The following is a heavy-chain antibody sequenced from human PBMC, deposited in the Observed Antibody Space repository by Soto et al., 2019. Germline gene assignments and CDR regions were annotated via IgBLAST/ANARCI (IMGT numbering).Heavy chain of an antibody. CDR3: AKLVTVAAAGTVDY. Sequence: QVQLVESGGGLVEPGGSLRLACTASGFTFRDFYMTWIRQAPGKGLEWVSYISGDGGSTSYADSVKGRFTVSRDNDMSSLFVQINSLRAEDTDLYCCAKLVTVAAAGTVDYWGLGTQVTVSS. CDR1: GFTFRDFY. V-gene: IGHV3-11*01. CDR2: ISGDGGST. J-gene: IGHJ4*01. D-gene: IGHD6-13*01.